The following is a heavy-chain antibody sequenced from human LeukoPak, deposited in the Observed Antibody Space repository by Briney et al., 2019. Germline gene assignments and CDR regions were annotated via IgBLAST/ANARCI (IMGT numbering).Heavy chain of an antibody. J-gene: IGHJ4*02. CDR3: ARGPHATLFDY. CDR1: GGSISSGGYY. CDR2: IYYSGST. Sequence: SSETLSLTCAVSGGSISSGGYYWSWIRQHPGKGLEWIGYIYYSGSTYYNPSLKSRVTISVDTSKNQFSLKLSSVTAADTAVYYCARGPHATLFDYWGQGTLVTVSS. V-gene: IGHV4-31*11.